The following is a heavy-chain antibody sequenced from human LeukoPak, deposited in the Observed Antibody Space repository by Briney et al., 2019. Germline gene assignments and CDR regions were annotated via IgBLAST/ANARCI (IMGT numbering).Heavy chain of an antibody. J-gene: IGHJ5*02. CDR1: GFTFSDYY. CDR2: ISRSDSTI. V-gene: IGHV3-11*01. CDR3: ARDHIRGWFDP. Sequence: GSLRLSCAASGFTFSDYYMTWIRQAPGKGLAWLSYISRSDSTIFYADSVKGLFTISRDNAKYSLYPQMNSLRAEDAAVYYCARDHIRGWFDPWGQGTLVTVSS.